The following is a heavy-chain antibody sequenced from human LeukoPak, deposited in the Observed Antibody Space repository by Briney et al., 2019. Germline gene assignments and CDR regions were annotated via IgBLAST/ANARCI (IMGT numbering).Heavy chain of an antibody. CDR2: IYYSGST. Sequence: PSETLSLTCTVSGGSISSSSYYWGWIRQPPGKGLEWIGSIYYSGSTYCNPSLKSRVTISADTSKNQFSLRLSSVTAADTAVYYCARDRGTWNDDGFDYWGQGTLVTVSS. CDR1: GGSISSSSYY. J-gene: IGHJ4*02. CDR3: ARDRGTWNDDGFDY. V-gene: IGHV4-39*07. D-gene: IGHD1-1*01.